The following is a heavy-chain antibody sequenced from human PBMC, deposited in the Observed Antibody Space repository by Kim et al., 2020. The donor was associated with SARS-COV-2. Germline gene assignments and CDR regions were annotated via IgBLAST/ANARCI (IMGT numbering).Heavy chain of an antibody. CDR1: GFPFSSFA. V-gene: IGHV3-30-3*01. J-gene: IGHJ6*02. CDR2: ISYDGSNI. CDR3: ARDGNSGIVVAGTPYYYGMDA. Sequence: GGSLRLSCAASGFPFSSFAMHWVRQAPRKGLEWVAVISYDGSNIYYTDSVTGRFTISRDNSKNTVSLQMNSLRPEDTAMYYCARDGNSGIVVAGTPYYYGMDAWGQGTTVTVSS. D-gene: IGHD6-19*01.